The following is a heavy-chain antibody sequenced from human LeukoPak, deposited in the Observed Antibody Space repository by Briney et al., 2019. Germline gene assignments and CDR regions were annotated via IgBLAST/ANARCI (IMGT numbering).Heavy chain of an antibody. D-gene: IGHD3-3*01. CDR2: IKQDGSEK. Sequence: ETLSLTCAVYGGSFSGYYWSWVRQAPGKGLEWVANIKQDGSEKYYVDSVKGRFTISRDNAKNSLYLQMNSLRAEDTAVYYCARDSFPDFWSGYAPNYFDYWGQGTLVTVSS. CDR1: GGSFSGYY. V-gene: IGHV3-7*01. CDR3: ARDSFPDFWSGYAPNYFDY. J-gene: IGHJ4*02.